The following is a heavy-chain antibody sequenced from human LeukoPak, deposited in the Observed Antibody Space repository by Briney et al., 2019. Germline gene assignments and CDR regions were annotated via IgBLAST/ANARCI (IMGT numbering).Heavy chain of an antibody. J-gene: IGHJ4*02. CDR1: GFTFSSYW. Sequence: PWGSLRLSCAASGFTFSSYWMSWVRQAPGKGLEWVANIKQDGSEKYYVDSVKGRFTISRDNAKNSLYLQMNSLRAEDTAVYYCAREDCSSTSCYFGSSGFDYWGQGTLVTVSS. V-gene: IGHV3-7*05. CDR3: AREDCSSTSCYFGSSGFDY. CDR2: IKQDGSEK. D-gene: IGHD2-2*01.